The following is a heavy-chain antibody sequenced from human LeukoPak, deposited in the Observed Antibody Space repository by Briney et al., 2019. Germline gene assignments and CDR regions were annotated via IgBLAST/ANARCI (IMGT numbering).Heavy chain of an antibody. D-gene: IGHD5-12*01. CDR1: GFTVSSNY. Sequence: SGGSLRLSCAASGFTVSSNYMSWVRQAPGKGLEWVSVIYSGGSTYYADSVKGRFTISRDNSKNTLYLQTNSLRAEDTAVYYRAQDSGYDSGPNAFDIWGQGTMVTVSS. CDR2: IYSGGST. J-gene: IGHJ3*02. V-gene: IGHV3-53*01. CDR3: AQDSGYDSGPNAFDI.